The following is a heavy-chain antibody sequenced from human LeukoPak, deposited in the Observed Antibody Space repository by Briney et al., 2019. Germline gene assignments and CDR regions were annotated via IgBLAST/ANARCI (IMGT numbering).Heavy chain of an antibody. CDR3: ARTPFYDILTGYKWFDP. CDR2: INPNSGGT. D-gene: IGHD3-9*01. CDR1: GYTFTGYY. J-gene: IGHJ5*02. V-gene: IGHV1-2*02. Sequence: ASVKVSCKASGYTFTGYYMHWVRQAPGPGLEWMGWINPNSGGTNYAQKFQGRVTMTRDTSISTAYMELSRLRSDDTAVYYCARTPFYDILTGYKWFDPWGQGTLVTVSS.